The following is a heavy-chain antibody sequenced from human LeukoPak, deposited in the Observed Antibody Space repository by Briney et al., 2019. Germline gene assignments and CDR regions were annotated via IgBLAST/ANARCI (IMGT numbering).Heavy chain of an antibody. CDR1: GGSISSSSYY. J-gene: IGHJ5*02. V-gene: IGHV4-39*01. D-gene: IGHD6-19*01. CDR2: IYYSGST. Sequence: SETLSLTCTVSGGSISSSSYYWGWIRQPPGKGLEWIGSIYYSGSTYYNPSLKSRVTISVDTSKNQFSLKLSSVTAADTAVYYCARVLIAVAGPNWFDPWGQGTLVTVSS. CDR3: ARVLIAVAGPNWFDP.